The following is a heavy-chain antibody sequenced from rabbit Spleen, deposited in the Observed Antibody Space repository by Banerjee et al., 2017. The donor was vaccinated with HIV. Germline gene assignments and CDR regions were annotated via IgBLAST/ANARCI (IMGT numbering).Heavy chain of an antibody. CDR1: GFSFSSGYD. J-gene: IGHJ4*01. V-gene: IGHV1S40*01. Sequence: QSLEESGGDLVKPGASLTLTCTASGFSFSSGYDMCWVRQAPGKGLEWIGCIYTGNGKTYYASWAKGRFTISKSSSTTVPLQMTRLTAADTATYFCARGSAAMTMVITGFYLSLWGPGTLVTVS. D-gene: IGHD2-1*01. CDR2: IYTGNGKT. CDR3: ARGSAAMTMVITGFYLSL.